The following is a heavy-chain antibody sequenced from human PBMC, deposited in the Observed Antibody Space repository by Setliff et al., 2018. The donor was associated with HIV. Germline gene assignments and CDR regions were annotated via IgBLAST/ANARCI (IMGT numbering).Heavy chain of an antibody. J-gene: IGHJ4*02. V-gene: IGHV3-23*01. Sequence: ASVKVSCAGSGFNFGGYSMSWVRQAPGKGLEWVSSIYGGGGTTFYADSVKGRFTISRDNSNNALYLQMNSLRVEDTGTYYCAKDRVPDGLWAIDYWGQGATVTVS. CDR3: AKDRVPDGLWAIDY. CDR2: IYGGGGTT. D-gene: IGHD3-16*01. CDR1: GFNFGGYS.